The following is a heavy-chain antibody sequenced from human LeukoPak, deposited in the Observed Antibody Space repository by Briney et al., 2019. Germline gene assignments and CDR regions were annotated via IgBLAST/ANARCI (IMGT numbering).Heavy chain of an antibody. D-gene: IGHD6-19*01. CDR1: GYTFTSYG. J-gene: IGHJ6*02. Sequence: GASLRVSCTASGYTFTSYGISWVRQAPGKGLEWMAWISAYDGTTNYAQTLKGGATISTDTSTNTAYMELRSLRSDDTAVDYCARGRSSGWYDYYYYGMDVWGQGTTVTVSS. CDR3: ARGRSSGWYDYYYYGMDV. CDR2: ISAYDGTT. V-gene: IGHV1-18*04.